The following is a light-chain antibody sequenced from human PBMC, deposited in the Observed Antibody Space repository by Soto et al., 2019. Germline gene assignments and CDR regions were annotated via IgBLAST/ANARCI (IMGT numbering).Light chain of an antibody. J-gene: IGKJ3*01. CDR1: QTISSW. V-gene: IGKV1-5*03. Sequence: DVQMTQSPSTLSVSVGDRVTITCRSIQTISSWLAWYQQKPGKAPKPLIYKASTLKSGVPSRFSGSGSGTDFTLTISRLEPEDFAVYYCQQYGSSPRLTFGPGTKVDIK. CDR3: QQYGSSPRLT. CDR2: KAS.